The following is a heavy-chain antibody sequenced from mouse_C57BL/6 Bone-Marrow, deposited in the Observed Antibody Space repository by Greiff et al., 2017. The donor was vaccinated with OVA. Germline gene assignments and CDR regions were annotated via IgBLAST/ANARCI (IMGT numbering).Heavy chain of an antibody. Sequence: EVQLQQSGPGMVKPSQSLSLTCTVTGYSITSGYDWHWIRHFPGNKLEWMGYISYSGSTNYNPSLKSRISITHDTSKNHFFLKLNSVTTEDTATYYCARDGYHFDYWGQGTTLTVSS. CDR2: ISYSGST. CDR1: GYSITSGYD. V-gene: IGHV3-1*01. CDR3: ARDGYHFDY. J-gene: IGHJ2*01. D-gene: IGHD2-2*01.